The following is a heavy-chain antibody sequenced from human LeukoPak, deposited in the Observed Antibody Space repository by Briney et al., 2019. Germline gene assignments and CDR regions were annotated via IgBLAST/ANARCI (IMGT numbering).Heavy chain of an antibody. Sequence: PGGSLILSCEASGFTFSSYWMHWVRQAPGKWLVWVSRIYSDGNTTNYADSVKGRFTISRDNAKNTLYLQMNSLRAEDTAVYYCARDQGSTSRGIDYWGQGTLVTVSS. CDR3: ARDQGSTSRGIDY. D-gene: IGHD2-2*01. V-gene: IGHV3-74*01. J-gene: IGHJ4*02. CDR2: IYSDGNTT. CDR1: GFTFSSYW.